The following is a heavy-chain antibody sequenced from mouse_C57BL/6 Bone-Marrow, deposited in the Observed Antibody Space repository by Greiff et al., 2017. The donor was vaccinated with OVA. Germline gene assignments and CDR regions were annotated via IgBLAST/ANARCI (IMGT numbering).Heavy chain of an antibody. CDR2: SRNKANDYTT. CDR1: GFTFSDFY. Sequence: EVNVVESGGGLVQSGRSLRLSCATSGFTFSDFYMEWVRQAPGKGLEWIAASRNKANDYTTEYSASVKGRFIVSRDTSQSILYLQMNALRAEDTAIYYCARDADYWYFDVWGTGTTVTVSS. CDR3: ARDADYWYFDV. V-gene: IGHV7-1*01. J-gene: IGHJ1*03.